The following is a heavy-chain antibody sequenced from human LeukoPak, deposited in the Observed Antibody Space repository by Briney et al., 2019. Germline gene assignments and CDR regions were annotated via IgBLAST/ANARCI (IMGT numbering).Heavy chain of an antibody. CDR3: ARSLGYASSRYNWFDP. V-gene: IGHV3-48*04. CDR2: TSGGGDNT. D-gene: IGHD6-13*01. Sequence: QSGGSLRLSCAAPGFTLSSYPMSWVRQAPGQGLEWLSYTSGGGDNTYYADSVKGRFTVSRDNAKNSLYLQINSLRAEDTAVYYCARSLGYASSRYNWFDPWGQGTLVSVSS. J-gene: IGHJ5*02. CDR1: GFTLSSYP.